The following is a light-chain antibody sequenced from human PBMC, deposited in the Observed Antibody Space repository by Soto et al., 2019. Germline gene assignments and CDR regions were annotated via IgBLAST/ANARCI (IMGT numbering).Light chain of an antibody. CDR2: DTN. CDR1: TGAVTSGHY. J-gene: IGLJ1*01. CDR3: LLIYPGVGEV. Sequence: QALVTQEPSLTVSPGGTVTLTCGSSTGAVTSGHYPHWFQQKSGQAPRTLIYDTNNRHSWTPARFSGSLLGGKGALTLSDAQPEDEADYYCLLIYPGVGEVFGTGTKVTVL. V-gene: IGLV7-46*01.